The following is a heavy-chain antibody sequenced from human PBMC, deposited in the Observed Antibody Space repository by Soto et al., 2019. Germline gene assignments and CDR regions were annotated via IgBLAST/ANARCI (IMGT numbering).Heavy chain of an antibody. Sequence: SVKVSCKASGGTFSSYAISWVRQAPGQGLEWMGGIIPIFGTANYAQKFQGRVTITADKSTSTAYMELSSLRSEDTAVYYCCYVEMATPFYYYGMDVWGQGTTVTVS. CDR3: CYVEMATPFYYYGMDV. V-gene: IGHV1-69*06. CDR1: GGTFSSYA. J-gene: IGHJ6*02. D-gene: IGHD5-12*01. CDR2: IIPIFGTA.